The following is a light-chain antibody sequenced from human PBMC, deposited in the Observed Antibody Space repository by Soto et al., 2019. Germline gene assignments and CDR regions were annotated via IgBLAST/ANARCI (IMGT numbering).Light chain of an antibody. CDR1: QGISNY. J-gene: IGKJ5*01. CDR2: AAS. CDR3: QHLDSYPIT. V-gene: IGKV1-9*01. Sequence: DIQLTQSPSFLSASVGDRVTITCRASQGISNYVLWYQQKPGKAPKLLIYAASTLQSGVASRFSVSGSGTEFTLTFSSLQPEDFAIYYCQHLDSYPITFGQGTRLEIK.